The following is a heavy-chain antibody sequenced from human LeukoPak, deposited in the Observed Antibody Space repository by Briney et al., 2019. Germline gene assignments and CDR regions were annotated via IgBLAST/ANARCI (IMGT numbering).Heavy chain of an antibody. J-gene: IGHJ4*02. CDR2: ISSSSNYI. CDR3: SRRAVLDY. D-gene: IGHD2-8*01. Sequence: GGSLRLSCAASGFTSSSNSMNWVRQAPGKGLEWVSSISSSSNYIYYADSVKGRFTISRDNAKNSLYLQMNSLRAEDTAVYYCSRRAVLDYWGQGTLVIVSS. V-gene: IGHV3-21*01. CDR1: GFTSSSNS.